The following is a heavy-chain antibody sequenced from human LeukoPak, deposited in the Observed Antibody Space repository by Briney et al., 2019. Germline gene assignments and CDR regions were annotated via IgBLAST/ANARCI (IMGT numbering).Heavy chain of an antibody. CDR2: ISWNSGSI. D-gene: IGHD3-22*01. V-gene: IGHV3-9*03. J-gene: IGHJ4*02. CDR1: GFTFDDYA. CDR3: AKGGKKYYYDSSGYFDY. Sequence: SGRSLRLSCAASGFTFDDYAMHWVRQAPGKGLEWVSGISWNSGSIGYADSVKVRFTISRDNAKNSLYLQMNSLRAEDMALYYCAKGGKKYYYDSSGYFDYWGQGTLVTVSS.